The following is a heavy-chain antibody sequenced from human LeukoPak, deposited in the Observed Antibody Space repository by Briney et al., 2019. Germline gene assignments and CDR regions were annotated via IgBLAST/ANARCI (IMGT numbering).Heavy chain of an antibody. CDR3: ARTARDFDL. CDR2: INHSGST. CDR1: GGSFSVYY. V-gene: IGHV4-34*01. J-gene: IGHJ2*01. D-gene: IGHD5-18*01. Sequence: SETLSLTCAVYGGSFSVYYWSWIRQPPGKGLEWIGEINHSGSTNYNPSLKSRVTISVDTSKNQFSLKLSSVTAADTAVYYCARTARDFDLWGRGTLVTVSS.